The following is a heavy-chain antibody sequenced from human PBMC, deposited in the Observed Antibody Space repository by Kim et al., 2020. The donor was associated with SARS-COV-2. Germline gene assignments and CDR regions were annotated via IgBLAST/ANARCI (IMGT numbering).Heavy chain of an antibody. CDR1: GNAFTGYY. J-gene: IGHJ6*02. V-gene: IGHV1-2*02. CDR3: VACSSTSCYRGMDV. CDR2: INPKSGGT. Sequence: DSVKVSCKAFGNAFTGYYMHWVRQAPGQGLEWMGWINPKSGGTDYAQKFQGRVTMTRDTSISTAYMEMSRLRSDDTAVYYCVACSSTSCYRGMDVWGQGTTVTVSS. D-gene: IGHD2-2*02.